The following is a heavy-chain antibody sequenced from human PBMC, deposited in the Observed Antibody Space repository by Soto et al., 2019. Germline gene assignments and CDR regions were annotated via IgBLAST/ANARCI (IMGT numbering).Heavy chain of an antibody. CDR3: ASGSTLLGSYYYYGMDV. J-gene: IGHJ6*02. D-gene: IGHD5-12*01. Sequence: GESLKISCKGSGYSFTSYWISWVRQMPGKGLEWMGRIDPSDSYTNYSPSFQGHVTISADKSISTAYLQWSSLKASDTAVYYCASGSTLLGSYYYYGMDVWGQGTTVTVSS. V-gene: IGHV5-10-1*01. CDR1: GYSFTSYW. CDR2: IDPSDSYT.